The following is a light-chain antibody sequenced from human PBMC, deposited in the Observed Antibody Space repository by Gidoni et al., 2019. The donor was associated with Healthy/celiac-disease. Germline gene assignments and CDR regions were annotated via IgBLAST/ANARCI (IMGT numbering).Light chain of an antibody. CDR1: QSVSSGY. Sequence: EIGWTQSPGTLSLSPGERATLSCRASQSVSSGYFAWYQQKPGQAPRLLIYGASSRATGIPDRFSGSGSVTDFTLTISRLELEDFAVYYCQQYGSSPYTFGQGTKLEIK. CDR2: GAS. V-gene: IGKV3-20*01. CDR3: QQYGSSPYT. J-gene: IGKJ2*01.